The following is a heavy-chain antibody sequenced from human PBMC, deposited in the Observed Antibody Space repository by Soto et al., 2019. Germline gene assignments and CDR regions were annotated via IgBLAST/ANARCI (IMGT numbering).Heavy chain of an antibody. V-gene: IGHV4-59*01. CDR2: IYYSGST. CDR3: ARAAAYYYYYMDV. J-gene: IGHJ6*03. D-gene: IGHD2-2*01. CDR1: GGSISSYY. Sequence: SETLSLTCTVSGGSISSYYWSWIRQPPGKGLEWIGYIYYSGSTNYNPSLKSRVTISVDTSKNQFSLKLSSVTAADTAVYYCARAAAYYYYYMDVWGKGTTVTVSS.